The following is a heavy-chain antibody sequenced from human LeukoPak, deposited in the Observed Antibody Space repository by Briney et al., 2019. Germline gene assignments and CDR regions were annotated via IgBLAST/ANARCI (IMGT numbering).Heavy chain of an antibody. J-gene: IGHJ6*03. CDR1: GGSISSYY. V-gene: IGHV4-59*01. Sequence: PSETLSLTCTVSGGSISSYYWSWIRQPPGKGLEWIGYIYYSGSTNYNPSLKSRVTISVDTSKNQFSLKLSSVTAADTAVYYCARDRAARDYYYYYMDVWGKGTTVTVSS. CDR3: ARDRAARDYYYYYMDV. CDR2: IYYSGST. D-gene: IGHD3-10*01.